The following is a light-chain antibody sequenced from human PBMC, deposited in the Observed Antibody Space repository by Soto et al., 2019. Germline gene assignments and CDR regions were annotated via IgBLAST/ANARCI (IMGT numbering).Light chain of an antibody. CDR3: QQYDNSPWT. CDR2: GAS. J-gene: IGKJ1*01. Sequence: EIVMTQSPATLSVSAGGRATLSCRASQSISDTLAWYQQKPGQAPRLLIYGASRRATGFPARFSGSGSGTAFTLTITSLQSEDFEVYYCQQYDNSPWTFGQGTKVEI. CDR1: QSISDT. V-gene: IGKV3-15*01.